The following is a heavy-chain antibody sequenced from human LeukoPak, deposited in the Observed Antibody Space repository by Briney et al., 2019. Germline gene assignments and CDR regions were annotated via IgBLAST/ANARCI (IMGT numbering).Heavy chain of an antibody. D-gene: IGHD3-16*02. CDR2: INWNGGST. CDR3: ARGMGDYVWGGYHRYFDY. J-gene: IGHJ4*02. V-gene: IGHV3-20*04. CDR1: GFTFDDYG. Sequence: GGSLRLSCAASGFTFDDYGMSWVRQAPGKGLEWVSGINWNGGSTGYADSVKGRFTISRDNAKNSLYLQMNSLRAEDTALYYCARGMGDYVWGGYHRYFDYWGQGTLVTVSS.